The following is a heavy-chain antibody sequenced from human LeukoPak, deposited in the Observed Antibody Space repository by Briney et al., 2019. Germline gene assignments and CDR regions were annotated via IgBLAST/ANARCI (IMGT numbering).Heavy chain of an antibody. Sequence: GGSVKVSCKASRFTFSDYSIHWVRQAPGQGLEWMGCINPNAGGTNYAHSVKGRFTMTKDTPINTAYLELSRLRSDDTAVYYCAGNDCGTGTCYNYWVRGHLVTVS. V-gene: IGHV1-2*02. J-gene: IGHJ4*02. D-gene: IGHD2-15*01. CDR2: INPNAGGT. CDR3: AGNDCGTGTCYNY. CDR1: RFTFSDYS.